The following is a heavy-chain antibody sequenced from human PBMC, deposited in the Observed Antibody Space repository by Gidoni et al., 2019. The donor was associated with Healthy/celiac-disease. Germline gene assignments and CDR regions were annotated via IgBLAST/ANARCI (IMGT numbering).Heavy chain of an antibody. V-gene: IGHV4-59*01. D-gene: IGHD3-10*01. CDR1: GGSIRSYY. CDR2: IYYSGST. J-gene: IGHJ4*02. Sequence: VQLQESGPGLVKPSETLSLTCSVSGGSIRSYYWSWIRPPPGKGLEWIGYIYYSGSTNYNPSLKSRVTISVDTSKNQFSLKLSSVTAADTAVYYCARGGYGSGSYYNPSDYWGQGTLVTVSS. CDR3: ARGGYGSGSYYNPSDY.